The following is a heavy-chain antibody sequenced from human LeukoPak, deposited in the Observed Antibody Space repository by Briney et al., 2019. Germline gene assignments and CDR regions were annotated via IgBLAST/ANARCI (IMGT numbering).Heavy chain of an antibody. CDR1: GGTFSSYA. CDR2: IIPIFGTA. V-gene: IGHV1-69*06. D-gene: IGHD3-3*02. Sequence: GASVKVSCKASGGTFSSYAISWVRQAPGQGLEWMGGIIPIFGTANYAQKFQGRVTITADKSTSTAYMELSSLRSDDTAVYYCARDSVLAADYFDYWGQGTLVTVSS. J-gene: IGHJ4*02. CDR3: ARDSVLAADYFDY.